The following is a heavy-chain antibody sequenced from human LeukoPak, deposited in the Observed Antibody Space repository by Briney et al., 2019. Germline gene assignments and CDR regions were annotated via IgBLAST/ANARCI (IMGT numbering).Heavy chain of an antibody. V-gene: IGHV1-2*02. J-gene: IGHJ4*02. Sequence: AASVKVSCKASGYTFTGYYMHWVRQAPGQGLGWMGWINPNSGGTNYAQKFQGRVTMTRDTSISTVYMELSRLRSDDTAVYCCARSYYDSSGYLPLWGQGTLVTISS. CDR1: GYTFTGYY. CDR3: ARSYYDSSGYLPL. CDR2: INPNSGGT. D-gene: IGHD3-22*01.